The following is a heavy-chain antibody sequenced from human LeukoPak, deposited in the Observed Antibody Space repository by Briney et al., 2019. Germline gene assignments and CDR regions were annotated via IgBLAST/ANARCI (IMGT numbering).Heavy chain of an antibody. D-gene: IGHD2-2*02. Sequence: ASVKVSCKASGYTFTGYYMHWVRQAPGQSPEWMGCINPGNGDTKYSQEFQGRVTITRDTSATTAYMELSSLRSDDMAVYYCTLYNYWGQGTLVTVSS. CDR3: TLYNY. J-gene: IGHJ4*02. CDR2: INPGNGDT. V-gene: IGHV1-3*03. CDR1: GYTFTGYY.